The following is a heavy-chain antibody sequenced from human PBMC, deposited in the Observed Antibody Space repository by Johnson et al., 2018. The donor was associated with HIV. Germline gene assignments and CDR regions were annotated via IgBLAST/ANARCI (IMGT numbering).Heavy chain of an antibody. Sequence: QVQLVESAGGVVQPGRSLRLSCAASGFTFSSYAMHWVRQAPGKGLEWVAVISYDGSNKYYADSVKGRFTISRDNSKNTLYLQMNSLRAEDTAVYYCARDNSRSWFDYDAFDIWGQGTMVTVSS. J-gene: IGHJ3*02. CDR2: ISYDGSNK. D-gene: IGHD6-13*01. V-gene: IGHV3-30*04. CDR3: ARDNSRSWFDYDAFDI. CDR1: GFTFSSYA.